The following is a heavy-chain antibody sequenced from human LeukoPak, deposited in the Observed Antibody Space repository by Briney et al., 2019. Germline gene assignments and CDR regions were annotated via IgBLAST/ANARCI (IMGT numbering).Heavy chain of an antibody. Sequence: SETLSLTCTVSGGFISSGGYYWSWIRQHPGQGLGWVGYIYYSGSTYYNPSLKSRATMSVDTSKNQFSLRLSSVTAADTAVYYCARDSFSSSWSGFDCWGQGTLVTVSS. CDR2: IYYSGST. CDR1: GGFISSGGYY. V-gene: IGHV4-31*03. J-gene: IGHJ4*02. D-gene: IGHD6-13*01. CDR3: ARDSFSSSWSGFDC.